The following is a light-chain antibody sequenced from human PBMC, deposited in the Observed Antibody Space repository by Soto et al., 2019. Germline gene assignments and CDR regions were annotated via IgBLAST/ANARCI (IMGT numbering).Light chain of an antibody. Sequence: DIQMTQSPSSLSASVGNRVTITCRASQSISTYLDWYQVKPGKAPKLLIYAASSLQSGVPSRFSGSGSGTDFTLTISSLQAEDFANYYCQQNYNLPPWTFGQGTKVEIK. CDR1: QSISTY. CDR2: AAS. J-gene: IGKJ1*01. CDR3: QQNYNLPPWT. V-gene: IGKV1-39*01.